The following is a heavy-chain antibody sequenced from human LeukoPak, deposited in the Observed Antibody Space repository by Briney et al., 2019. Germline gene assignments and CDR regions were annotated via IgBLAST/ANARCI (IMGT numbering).Heavy chain of an antibody. Sequence: PSETLSLTCTVSGGSISTGGYYWSWIRQHPGKGLEWIAYIYYSGSTNYNPSLKSRVTISVDTSKNQLSLKLSSVTAADTAVYYCARDPEPLAFYGMDVWGQGTTVTVSS. J-gene: IGHJ6*02. CDR3: ARDPEPLAFYGMDV. CDR2: IYYSGST. CDR1: GGSISTGGYY. V-gene: IGHV4-61*08.